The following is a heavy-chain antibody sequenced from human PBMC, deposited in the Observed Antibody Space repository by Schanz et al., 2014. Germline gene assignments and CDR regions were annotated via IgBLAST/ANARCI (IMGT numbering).Heavy chain of an antibody. CDR3: ARRGRYNWNDYGMDV. CDR2: ISHNTFYT. CDR1: GFTFSNTW. V-gene: IGHV3-21*05. J-gene: IGHJ6*02. Sequence: EVQLVESGGGLVQPGESLRVSCAASGFTFSNTWMSWVRQAPGMGLEWVSYISHNTFYTDYADSVKGRFTISRDNAKNSVYLQMNTLRAEDTAVYYCARRGRYNWNDYGMDVWGQGTTVTVSS. D-gene: IGHD1-20*01.